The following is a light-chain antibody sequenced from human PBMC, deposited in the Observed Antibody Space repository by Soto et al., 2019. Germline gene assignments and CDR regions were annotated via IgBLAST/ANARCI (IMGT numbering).Light chain of an antibody. CDR2: EVS. V-gene: IGLV2-14*01. CDR1: SSDVGGYNY. J-gene: IGLJ2*01. Sequence: QSALTQPASVSGSPGQSITISCTGTSSDVGGYNYVSWYQQHPGKAPKLVIYEVSNRPSGVSNRFSGSKSGNTASLTISGLQAEDEADYYCSSYRRPTSVEVFGGGTKLTVL. CDR3: SSYRRPTSVEV.